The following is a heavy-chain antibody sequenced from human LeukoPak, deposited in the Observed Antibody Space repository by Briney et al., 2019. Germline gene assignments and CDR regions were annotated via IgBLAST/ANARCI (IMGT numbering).Heavy chain of an antibody. CDR3: AREGLNGGNSPY. CDR2: ISYDGSNK. D-gene: IGHD4-23*01. V-gene: IGHV3-30*03. CDR1: GFTFRSYG. J-gene: IGHJ4*02. Sequence: QAGGSLRLSCAASGFTFRSYGMHWVRQAPGKGLEWVAVISYDGSNKYYADSVKGRFTISRDNSKSTLYLQMNRLRAEDTAVYYCAREGLNGGNSPYWGQGTLVTVSS.